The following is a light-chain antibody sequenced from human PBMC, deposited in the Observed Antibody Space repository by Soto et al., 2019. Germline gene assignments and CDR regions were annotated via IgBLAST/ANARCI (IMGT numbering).Light chain of an antibody. CDR2: DAS. V-gene: IGKV3-15*01. CDR1: QSIKSN. CDR3: QQYNNWPLT. Sequence: EVVMTQSPVNLSVSSGERATLSCRASQSIKSNLAWYQQKPGQAPRLLVYDASTRATGIPARFSGSGSGTEFTLIIGSLQSGDLAVYYCQQYNNWPLTFGGGTKVEIK. J-gene: IGKJ4*01.